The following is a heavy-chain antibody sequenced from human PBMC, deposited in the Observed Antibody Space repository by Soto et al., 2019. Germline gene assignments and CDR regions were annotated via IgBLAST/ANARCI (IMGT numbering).Heavy chain of an antibody. Sequence: VQLLESGGGLVQPGGSLRLSCAASGFTFRSYGMSWVRQAPGKGLEWVSGIRESGSSTTYADSVKGRFTISRDNSKNTLFLQMNTLRAEDTAIYYCAKRELDDNWGQGTLVTVSS. D-gene: IGHD1-7*01. CDR1: GFTFRSYG. J-gene: IGHJ4*02. V-gene: IGHV3-23*01. CDR2: IRESGSST. CDR3: AKRELDDN.